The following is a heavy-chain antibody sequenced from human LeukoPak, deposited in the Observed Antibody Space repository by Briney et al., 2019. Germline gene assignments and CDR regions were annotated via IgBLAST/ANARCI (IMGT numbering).Heavy chain of an antibody. V-gene: IGHV4-39*01. J-gene: IGHJ4*02. CDR2: IYYSGST. CDR1: SFSTYT. Sequence: SFSTYTMNWVRQAPGKGLEWIGSIYYSGSTYYNPSLKSRVTISVDTSENQFSLKLSSVTAADTAVYYCARSRYGSGSYNFDYWGQGTLVTVSS. CDR3: ARSRYGSGSYNFDY. D-gene: IGHD3-10*01.